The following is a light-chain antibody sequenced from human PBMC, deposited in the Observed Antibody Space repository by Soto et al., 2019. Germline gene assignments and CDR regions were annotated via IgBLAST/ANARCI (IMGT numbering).Light chain of an antibody. CDR2: DVT. V-gene: IGLV2-8*01. CDR3: ISFAGSSIWV. CDR1: SSDVGAYNY. J-gene: IGLJ3*02. Sequence: QSALTQPPSASGSPGQSVTISCTGTSSDVGAYNYVSWYQQHPGKAPKLMIYDVTKRPSGVPDRFSGSKSGNTASLTVSGIQAEDEADYYCISFAGSSIWVFGGGSKLTV.